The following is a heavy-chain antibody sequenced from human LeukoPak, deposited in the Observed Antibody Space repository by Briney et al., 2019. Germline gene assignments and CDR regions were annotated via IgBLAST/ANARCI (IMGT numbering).Heavy chain of an antibody. D-gene: IGHD3-16*02. J-gene: IGHJ4*02. CDR3: ARATYYDYVWGSYRQRYFDY. Sequence: GGALRLSCAASGFTFSVYVMSWVRQAPGKGLEWVSSISGSGDSAYYADSVKGRFTISRDNAKNPLYLQMNSLRAEDTAVYYCARATYYDYVWGSYRQRYFDYWGQGTLVTVSS. V-gene: IGHV3-23*01. CDR2: ISGSGDSA. CDR1: GFTFSVYV.